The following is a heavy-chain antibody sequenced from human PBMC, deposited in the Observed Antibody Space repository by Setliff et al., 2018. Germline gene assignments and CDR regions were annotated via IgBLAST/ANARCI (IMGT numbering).Heavy chain of an antibody. Sequence: SETLSLTCTVSGGSISSYYWSWIRQPPGKGLEWIGYIYYSGSTNYNPSLKSRVTISVDTSKNQFSLKLSSVTAADTAVYYCARAYNFWSGYYDYRGQGTLVTVSS. D-gene: IGHD3-3*01. J-gene: IGHJ4*02. CDR1: GGSISSYY. CDR2: IYYSGST. V-gene: IGHV4-59*01. CDR3: ARAYNFWSGYYDY.